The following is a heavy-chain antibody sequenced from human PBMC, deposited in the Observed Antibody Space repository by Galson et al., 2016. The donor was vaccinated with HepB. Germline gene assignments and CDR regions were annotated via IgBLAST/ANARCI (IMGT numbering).Heavy chain of an antibody. V-gene: IGHV3-30-3*01. CDR1: GFTFSSFA. D-gene: IGHD3-22*01. Sequence: SLRLSCAASGFTFSSFAMSWVRQAPGKGLEWVATISYDGTNKYYADSVKGRFTISRDNSKNTLYLQMNSLRVEDTAVYYCARNYYDTVGRFDQWGQGTLVTVSS. J-gene: IGHJ4*02. CDR2: ISYDGTNK. CDR3: ARNYYDTVGRFDQ.